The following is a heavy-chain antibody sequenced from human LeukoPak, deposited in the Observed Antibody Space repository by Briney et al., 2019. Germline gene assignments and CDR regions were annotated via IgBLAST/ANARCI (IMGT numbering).Heavy chain of an antibody. Sequence: PSETLSLTCTVSGGSISSSSYYWGWIRQPPGKGLEWIGSIYYSGSTYYNPSLKSRVTISVDTSKNQFSLKLSSVTAADTAVYYCASEWGGYDSDSIFGYWGQGTLVTVSS. D-gene: IGHD5-12*01. CDR2: IYYSGST. CDR3: ASEWGGYDSDSIFGY. CDR1: GGSISSSSYY. V-gene: IGHV4-39*07. J-gene: IGHJ4*02.